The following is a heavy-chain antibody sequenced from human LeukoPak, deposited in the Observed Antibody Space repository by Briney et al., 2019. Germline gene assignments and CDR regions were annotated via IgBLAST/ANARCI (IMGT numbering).Heavy chain of an antibody. D-gene: IGHD1-26*01. Sequence: KPGESLKISCKGSGYSFTSYWIGWVRQMPGKGLEWMGIIYPGDSDTRYSPSFQGQVTISADKSISTAYLQWSSLKASDTAMYYCARHHTASGSYGTVGDAFDIWGQGTMVTVSS. CDR3: ARHHTASGSYGTVGDAFDI. CDR2: IYPGDSDT. V-gene: IGHV5-51*01. J-gene: IGHJ3*02. CDR1: GYSFTSYW.